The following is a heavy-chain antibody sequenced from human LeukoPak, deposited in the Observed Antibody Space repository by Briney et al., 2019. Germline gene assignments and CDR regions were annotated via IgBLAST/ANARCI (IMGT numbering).Heavy chain of an antibody. V-gene: IGHV3-11*04. CDR2: ISSSGTTI. D-gene: IGHD3-3*01. CDR1: GFTFSDYY. Sequence: NTGGSLRVSCAASGFTFSDYYMTWIRQAPGKGLEWVSYISSSGTTIYYADSVKGRFTISRDNAENSLYLQMNSLRAEDTAVYYCARDGYDFWSGYYYFDYWGQGTLVTVSS. CDR3: ARDGYDFWSGYYYFDY. J-gene: IGHJ4*02.